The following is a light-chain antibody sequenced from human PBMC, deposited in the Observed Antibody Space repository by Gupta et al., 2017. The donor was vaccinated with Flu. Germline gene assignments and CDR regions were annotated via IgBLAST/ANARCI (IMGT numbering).Light chain of an antibody. V-gene: IGLV3-21*02. CDR3: QVWDDRAGQWV. Sequence: SYVLSQSPSVSVAPGQTATISCGGDDIESKSVNWFQQRPGQAPILVIYADSGRPSKVPERFSGSNSGNTARLTISSVEAGDEGDYYCQVWDDRAGQWVFGGGTKVTVL. CDR1: DIESKS. CDR2: ADS. J-gene: IGLJ3*02.